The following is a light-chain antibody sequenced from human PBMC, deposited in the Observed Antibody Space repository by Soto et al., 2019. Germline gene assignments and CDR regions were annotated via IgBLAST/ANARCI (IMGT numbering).Light chain of an antibody. V-gene: IGKV3-20*01. CDR1: QSVSSSY. J-gene: IGKJ5*01. Sequence: EIVLTQSPGTLSLSPGERATLSCRASQSVSSSYLAWYQQKPGQAPRLLIYGTSTRATGIPVRFSRSGSGTEFTLTISSLQSEDFAVYYCQQYGSLITFGPGTRLEIK. CDR2: GTS. CDR3: QQYGSLIT.